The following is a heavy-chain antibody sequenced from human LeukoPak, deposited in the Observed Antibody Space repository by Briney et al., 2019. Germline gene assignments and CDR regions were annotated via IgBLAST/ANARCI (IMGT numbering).Heavy chain of an antibody. Sequence: ASVQVSCKASGGTFSSYAISWVRQAPGQGLEWMGRIIPILGIANYAQKFQGRVTITADKSTSTAYMELSSLRSEDPAVYYCAREREMRRTDYWGQGTLVTVSS. CDR1: GGTFSSYA. D-gene: IGHD5-24*01. CDR3: AREREMRRTDY. J-gene: IGHJ4*02. V-gene: IGHV1-69*04. CDR2: IIPILGIA.